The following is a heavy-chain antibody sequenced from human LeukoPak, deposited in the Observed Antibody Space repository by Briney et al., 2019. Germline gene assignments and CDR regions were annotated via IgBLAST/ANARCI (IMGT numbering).Heavy chain of an antibody. CDR3: ATETIGRHYDY. CDR2: VGSTVTNT. CDR1: GFSFSISG. V-gene: IGHV3-21*01. D-gene: IGHD1-14*01. J-gene: IGHJ4*02. Sequence: GGSLRLFYAASGFSFSISGINWVRHAPGKGLEWVSSVGSTVTNTFYADSVKGRFTISRDNAKNPLYLQMNNLRAEDTAVYYCATETIGRHYDYWGQGTLLTVSS.